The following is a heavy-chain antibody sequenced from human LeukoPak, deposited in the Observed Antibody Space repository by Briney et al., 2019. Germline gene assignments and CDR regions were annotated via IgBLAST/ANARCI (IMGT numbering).Heavy chain of an antibody. D-gene: IGHD1-26*01. CDR1: GYTFTSYG. J-gene: IGHJ6*03. CDR2: ISAYNGNT. Sequence: ASVKVSCKASGYTFTSYGISWVRQAPGQGLEWMGWISAYNGNTNYAQKLQGRVTMTTDTSTSTAYMELRSLRSDDTAVYYCAREGWELWGLSVGYYMDVWGKGTTVTISS. CDR3: AREGWELWGLSVGYYMDV. V-gene: IGHV1-18*01.